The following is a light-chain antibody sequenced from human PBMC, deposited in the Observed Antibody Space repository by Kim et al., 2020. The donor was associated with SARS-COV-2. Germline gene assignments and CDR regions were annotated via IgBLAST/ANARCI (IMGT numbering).Light chain of an antibody. CDR2: VGTGGIVG. CDR3: GADHGSGSNFAWV. Sequence: QLVLTQPPSASASLGASVTLTCTLSSGYSNYKVDWYQQRPGKGPRFVMRVGTGGIVGSKGDGIPDRFSVLGSGLNRYLTIKNIQEEDESDYHCGADHGSGSNFAWVFGGGTQLTVL. CDR1: SGYSNYK. V-gene: IGLV9-49*01. J-gene: IGLJ3*02.